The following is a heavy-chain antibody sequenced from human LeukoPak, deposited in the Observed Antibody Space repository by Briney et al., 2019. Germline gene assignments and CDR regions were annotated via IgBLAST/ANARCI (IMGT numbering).Heavy chain of an antibody. CDR2: ISYDGSNK. CDR1: GFTFSSYA. J-gene: IGHJ3*02. D-gene: IGHD3-22*01. CDR3: ANDGAYYDSNTDAFDI. Sequence: GRSLRLSCAASGFTFSSYAMHWVRQAPGKGLEWVAVISYDGSNKYYADSVKGRFTISRDNSKNTLYLQMNSLRAEDTAVYYCANDGAYYDSNTDAFDIWGQGTMVTVSS. V-gene: IGHV3-30*04.